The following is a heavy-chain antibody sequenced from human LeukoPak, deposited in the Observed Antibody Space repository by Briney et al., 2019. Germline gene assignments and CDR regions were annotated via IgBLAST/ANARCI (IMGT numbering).Heavy chain of an antibody. V-gene: IGHV1-24*01. CDR2: SDPEDGET. CDR3: ATARGCSSTSCYDFAAFDI. J-gene: IGHJ3*02. Sequence: ASVKVSCKVSGYTLTELSMHWVRQAPGKGLEWMGGSDPEDGETIYAQKFQGRVTMTEDTSTDTAYMELSSLRSEDTAVYYCATARGCSSTSCYDFAAFDIWGQGTMVTVSS. CDR1: GYTLTELS. D-gene: IGHD2-2*01.